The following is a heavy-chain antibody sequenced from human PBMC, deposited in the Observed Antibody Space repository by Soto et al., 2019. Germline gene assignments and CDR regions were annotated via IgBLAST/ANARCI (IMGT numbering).Heavy chain of an antibody. V-gene: IGHV3-23*01. J-gene: IGHJ4*02. CDR2: ISGTGGSI. D-gene: IGHD1-1*01. CDR3: AKDQRYLQSTFDY. CDR1: GFTFSTFV. Sequence: GGSLGLSCAASGFTSGFTFSTFVISWVRQAPGKGLEWVSGISGTGGSIYYADSVKGRFTISRDNSKNTVFMRMSSVRDEDSAVYYCAKDQRYLQSTFDYCGQAT.